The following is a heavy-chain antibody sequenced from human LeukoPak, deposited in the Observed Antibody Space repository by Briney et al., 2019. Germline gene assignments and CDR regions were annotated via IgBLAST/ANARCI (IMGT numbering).Heavy chain of an antibody. CDR3: ARDADFWSGCFDY. J-gene: IGHJ4*02. CDR2: IYYSGST. V-gene: IGHV4-59*01. Sequence: SETLSLTCTVSGGSISSYYWSWIRQPPGKGLEWIGYIYYSGSTNYNPSLKSRVTISVDTSKNQFSLKLSSVTAADTAVYYCARDADFWSGCFDYWGQGTLVTVSS. CDR1: GGSISSYY. D-gene: IGHD3-3*01.